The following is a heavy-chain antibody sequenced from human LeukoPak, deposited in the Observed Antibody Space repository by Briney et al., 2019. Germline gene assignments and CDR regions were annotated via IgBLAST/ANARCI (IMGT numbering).Heavy chain of an antibody. J-gene: IGHJ4*02. V-gene: IGHV3-23*01. Sequence: GGSLRLSCAASGFTFSNARMNWVRQAPGKGLEWVSGISASGDHRYYADSVKGRFAISRDSSKNTVSLEMNSLRVDDTALYYCAKDDSRALDHFDYWGQGTVVTVSS. D-gene: IGHD3-22*01. CDR2: ISASGDHR. CDR1: GFTFSNAR. CDR3: AKDDSRALDHFDY.